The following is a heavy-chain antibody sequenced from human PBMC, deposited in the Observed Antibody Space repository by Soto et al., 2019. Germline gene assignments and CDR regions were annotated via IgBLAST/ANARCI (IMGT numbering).Heavy chain of an antibody. CDR2: IYPGDSDT. J-gene: IGHJ6*02. CDR3: ARHISNIRYYYYAIDV. D-gene: IGHD4-4*01. V-gene: IGHV5-51*01. CDR1: GYTFTDYW. Sequence: GESLKISCKGSGYTFTDYWIGWVRQLPGKGLEWMGIIYPGDSDTRYSPSFQGHVTITVDKSTSTAYLQWNTLKASDTAMYYCARHISNIRYYYYAIDVWGQGTTVTVYS.